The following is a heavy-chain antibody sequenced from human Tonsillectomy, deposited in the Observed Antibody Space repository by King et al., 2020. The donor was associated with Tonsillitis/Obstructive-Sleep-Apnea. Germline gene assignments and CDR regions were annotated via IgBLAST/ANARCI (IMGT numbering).Heavy chain of an antibody. Sequence: VQLQQWGAGLLKPSETLSLTCAVYGGSFSGYYWSWIRQPPGKGLEWIGEINHSGSTNYNPSLKSRVTISVEPSKNQFSLELSSVTAADTAVYYCARGRGDYGDRNWFDPWGQGTLVTVSS. V-gene: IGHV4-34*01. J-gene: IGHJ5*02. CDR1: GGSFSGYY. D-gene: IGHD4-17*01. CDR2: INHSGST. CDR3: ARGRGDYGDRNWFDP.